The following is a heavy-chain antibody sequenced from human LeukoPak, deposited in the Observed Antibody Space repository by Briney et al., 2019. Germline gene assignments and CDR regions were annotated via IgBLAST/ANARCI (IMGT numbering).Heavy chain of an antibody. CDR1: GFTFSSYA. J-gene: IGHJ4*02. CDR2: ISGSGGST. D-gene: IGHD3-22*01. Sequence: GGSLRLSCAASGFTFSSYAMSWVRQAPGKGLEWVSAISGSGGSTYYADSVKGRFTISRDNSKNTLYLQMNGLRAEDTAVYYCAKVSGGGKLIVVVITLFDYWGQGTLVTVSS. CDR3: AKVSGGGKLIVVVITLFDY. V-gene: IGHV3-23*01.